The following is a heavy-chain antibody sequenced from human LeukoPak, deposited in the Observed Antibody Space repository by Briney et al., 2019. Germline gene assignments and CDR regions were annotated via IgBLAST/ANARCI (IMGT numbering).Heavy chain of an antibody. J-gene: IGHJ4*02. CDR3: ARRAGAYSHPYDY. V-gene: IGHV3-53*01. CDR2: IYSDNT. CDR1: GLTVSSNS. Sequence: GGSLRLSCTVSGLTVSSNSMSWVRQAPGKGLEWVSFIYSDNTHYSDSVKGRFTISRDNSKYTLYLQMNSLRAEDTAVYYCARRAGAYSHPYDYWGQGTLVTVSS. D-gene: IGHD4/OR15-4a*01.